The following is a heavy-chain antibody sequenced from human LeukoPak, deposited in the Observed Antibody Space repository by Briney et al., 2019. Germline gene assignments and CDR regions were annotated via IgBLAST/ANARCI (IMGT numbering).Heavy chain of an antibody. CDR3: ARDVSGKDDF. D-gene: IGHD1-26*01. Sequence: PGGSLRLSCAVSGSSVSGYWMTWVRQAPGKGPVWVSRIDEDGSTTNYADAVRGRFAISRDNAKNTLYLQMNNLRAEDTAVYYCARDVSGKDDFWGQGTLVTVSS. V-gene: IGHV3-74*01. J-gene: IGHJ4*02. CDR1: GSSVSGYW. CDR2: IDEDGSTT.